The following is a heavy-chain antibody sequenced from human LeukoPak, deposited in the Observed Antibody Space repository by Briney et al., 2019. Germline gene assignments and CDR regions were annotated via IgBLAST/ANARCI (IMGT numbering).Heavy chain of an antibody. J-gene: IGHJ4*02. D-gene: IGHD6-19*01. Sequence: PGGSLRLSCAASGFTFADYAMHWVRQAPGKGLEWVSGISWNSGKIVYADSVKGRFTVSRDNAKNSVYLQMNSLKAEDTALYYCAEGGYSSGWYGDHWGQGTLVTVSS. V-gene: IGHV3-9*01. CDR2: ISWNSGKI. CDR1: GFTFADYA. CDR3: AEGGYSSGWYGDH.